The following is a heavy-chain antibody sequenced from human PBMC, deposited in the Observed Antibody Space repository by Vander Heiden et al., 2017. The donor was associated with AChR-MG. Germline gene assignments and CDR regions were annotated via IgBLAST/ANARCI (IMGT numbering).Heavy chain of an antibody. J-gene: IGHJ6*03. D-gene: IGHD3-3*01. V-gene: IGHV4-39*01. CDR2: IYYSGST. CDR1: GGSISSSSYY. CDR3: ARHIGSYYDFWSGYYTGLGHLDYYYYMDV. Sequence: QLQLQESGPGLVKPSETLSLTCTVSGGSISSSSYYWGWIRQPPGKGLEWIGSIYYSGSTYYNPSLKSRVTISVDTSKNQFSLKLSSVTAADTAVYYCARHIGSYYDFWSGYYTGLGHLDYYYYMDVWGKGTTVTVSS.